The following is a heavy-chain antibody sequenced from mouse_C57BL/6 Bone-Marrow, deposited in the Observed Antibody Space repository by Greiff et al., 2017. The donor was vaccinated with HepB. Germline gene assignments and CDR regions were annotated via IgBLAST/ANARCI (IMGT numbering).Heavy chain of an antibody. V-gene: IGHV5-6*02. CDR3: ARRDDGYPYAMDY. Sequence: EVMLVESGGDLVKPGGSLKLSCAASGFTFSSYGMSWVRQTPDKRLEWVATISSGGSYTYYPDSVKGRFTISRDNAKNTLYLQMSSLKSEDTAMYYCARRDDGYPYAMDYWGQGTSVTVSS. J-gene: IGHJ4*01. CDR1: GFTFSSYG. CDR2: ISSGGSYT. D-gene: IGHD2-3*01.